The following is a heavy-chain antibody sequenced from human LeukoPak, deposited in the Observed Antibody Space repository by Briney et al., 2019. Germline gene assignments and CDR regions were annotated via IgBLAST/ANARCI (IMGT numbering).Heavy chain of an antibody. J-gene: IGHJ5*02. V-gene: IGHV3-21*01. CDR3: ARADCSGSTCYLRRSWFDP. D-gene: IGHD2-2*01. Sequence: GGSLRLSCAASGFTLSTFDMNCVRQAPGKGLEWVSSISTSSRYIYYRDSVKGRFTISRDDAKNSLYLQMNSLRVEDTAVYYCARADCSGSTCYLRRSWFDPWGQGTLDTVSS. CDR1: GFTLSTFD. CDR2: ISTSSRYI.